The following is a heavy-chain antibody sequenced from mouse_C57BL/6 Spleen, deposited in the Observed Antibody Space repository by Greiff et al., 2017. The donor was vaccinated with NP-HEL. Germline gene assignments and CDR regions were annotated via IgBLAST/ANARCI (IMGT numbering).Heavy chain of an antibody. V-gene: IGHV1-82*01. CDR2: IYPGDGDT. Sequence: VQLQQSGPELVKPGASVKISCKASGYAFSSSWMNWVKQRPGKGLEWIGRIYPGDGDTNYNGKFKGKATLTADKSSSTAYMQRSSLTSEDSAVYFCARSGSSYGYFDVWGTGTTVTVSS. J-gene: IGHJ1*03. CDR3: ARSGSSYGYFDV. CDR1: GYAFSSSW. D-gene: IGHD1-1*01.